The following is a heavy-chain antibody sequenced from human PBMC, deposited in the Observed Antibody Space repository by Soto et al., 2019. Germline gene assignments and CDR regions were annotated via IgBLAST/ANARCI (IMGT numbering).Heavy chain of an antibody. CDR3: AKGSVVVAAKFDS. V-gene: IGHV3-23*01. CDR1: GFTFSSYD. CDR2: ISSSGYST. J-gene: IGHJ4*02. Sequence: GGSLRLYCAASGFTFSSYDMHWVRQATGKGLEWVSAISSSGYSTYYADSVKGRFTISRDNSRNTVYLQMNNLRADDTAVYYCAKGSVVVAAKFDSWGQGTLVTVSS. D-gene: IGHD2-21*02.